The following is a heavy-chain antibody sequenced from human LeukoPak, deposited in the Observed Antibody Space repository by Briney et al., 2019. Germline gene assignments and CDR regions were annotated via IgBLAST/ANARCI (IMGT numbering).Heavy chain of an antibody. CDR1: GFIFRDFS. D-gene: IGHD3-16*01. Sequence: GGSLRLSCSVSGFIFRDFSMSWVRQDPGKGQEWVGNIQPDGSEQYPVDSVKGRFTISRDNARNSLFLQMNSLRVEDTAVYYCASQSYARFDPWGQGTLVTVSS. V-gene: IGHV3-7*01. CDR3: ASQSYARFDP. CDR2: IQPDGSEQ. J-gene: IGHJ5*02.